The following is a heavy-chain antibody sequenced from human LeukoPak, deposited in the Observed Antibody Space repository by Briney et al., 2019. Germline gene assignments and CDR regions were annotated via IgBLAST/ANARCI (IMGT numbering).Heavy chain of an antibody. CDR1: GSSISSYY. CDR2: IYNSGST. Sequence: PPETLSLTCTVSGSSISSYYWSWIRQPPGKGLEWIGYIYNSGSTNYNPSLKSRVTISVDTSKNQFSLKLSSVTAADTAVYYCARDLRSYHDYWGQGTLVTVSS. D-gene: IGHD1-26*01. CDR3: ARDLRSYHDY. V-gene: IGHV4-59*01. J-gene: IGHJ4*02.